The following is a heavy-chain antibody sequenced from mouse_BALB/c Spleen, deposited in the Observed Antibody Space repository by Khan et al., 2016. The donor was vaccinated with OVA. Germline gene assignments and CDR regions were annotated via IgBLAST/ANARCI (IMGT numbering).Heavy chain of an antibody. V-gene: IGHV2-2*02. CDR1: GFSLTNFG. CDR2: IWSGGST. Sequence: QVQLKQSGPGLVQPSQSLSITCTVSGFSLTNFGVHWVRQSPGKSLVWLGVIWSGGSTDYNAAFKSRLSISKDNSKSQVFFKMNSLQANDTATYYCARREYLMTWFAYWGQGTLVTVSA. J-gene: IGHJ3*01. CDR3: ARREYLMTWFAY.